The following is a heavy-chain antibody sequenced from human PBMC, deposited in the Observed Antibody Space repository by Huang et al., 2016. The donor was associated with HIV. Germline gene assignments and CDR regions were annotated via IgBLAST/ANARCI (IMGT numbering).Heavy chain of an antibody. Sequence: QIHLVQSGPEVKQPGASVKVSCKASGYKFHIYEITWVRQTPGQGREWMGWISGDNVSTRVAQKFQDRLTMTTDVSTSTAYLELRSLRLDDTAVYYCARTKGEFDFWGQGALVTVSS. V-gene: IGHV1-18*04. CDR1: GYKFHIYE. D-gene: IGHD3-16*01. CDR3: ARTKGEFDF. J-gene: IGHJ4*02. CDR2: ISGDNVST.